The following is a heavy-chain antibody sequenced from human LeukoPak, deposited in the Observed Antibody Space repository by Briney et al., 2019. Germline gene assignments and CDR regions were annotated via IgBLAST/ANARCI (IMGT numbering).Heavy chain of an antibody. CDR2: IYGSGIT. D-gene: IGHD3-22*01. J-gene: IGHJ6*03. CDR3: ARLKFYDSTGYSPGYYMDV. Sequence: SETLSLTCTVSGGSIISYYWSWIRQSAGTGLEWIGRIYGSGITDYNPSLKSRVTMSLGTSRKQFSLRLTSVTAADTAVYYCARLKFYDSTGYSPGYYMDVWGKGTTVSVFS. CDR1: GGSIISYY. V-gene: IGHV4-4*07.